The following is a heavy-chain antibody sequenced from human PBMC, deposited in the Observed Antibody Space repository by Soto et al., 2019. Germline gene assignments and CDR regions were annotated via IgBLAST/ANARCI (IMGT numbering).Heavy chain of an antibody. Sequence: QVQLQESGPGLVKPSETLSLTCTVSGGSISSYYWSWIRQPPGKGLEWIGYIYYSGSTNYNPSLKSRFTISVDTSKNQFSLKLSSVTAADTAVYSCARYGSGSSVWFDPWGQGTLVTVSS. CDR3: ARYGSGSSVWFDP. CDR2: IYYSGST. J-gene: IGHJ5*02. CDR1: GGSISSYY. D-gene: IGHD3-10*01. V-gene: IGHV4-59*01.